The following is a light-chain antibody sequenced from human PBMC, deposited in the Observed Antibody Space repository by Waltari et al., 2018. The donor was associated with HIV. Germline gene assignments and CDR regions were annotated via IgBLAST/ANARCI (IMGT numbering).Light chain of an antibody. Sequence: QSVVTQPPSASGAPGQRVTISCSGSTANIGTNSVSLYQQFPGTAPKLLIYPDNERPSGVPDRFSGSKSGTSASLAISGLQSEDEADYYCATWDDRLNYWVFGGGTKLTVL. J-gene: IGLJ3*02. V-gene: IGLV1-44*01. CDR2: PDN. CDR1: TANIGTNS. CDR3: ATWDDRLNYWV.